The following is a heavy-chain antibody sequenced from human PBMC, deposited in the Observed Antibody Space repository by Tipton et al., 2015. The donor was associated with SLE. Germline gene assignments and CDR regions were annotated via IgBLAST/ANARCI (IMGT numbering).Heavy chain of an antibody. CDR3: ARGGLYETGAYSVGFDI. J-gene: IGHJ3*02. V-gene: IGHV4-61*02. CDR1: GGSISIGSYY. CDR2: IYNTGST. D-gene: IGHD3-22*01. Sequence: TLSLTCSVSGGSISIGSYYWSWLRQPPGKGLEWIGRIYNTGSTNYKSSLQSRVTISLDTSNNQFSLRLHSVTVADTAVYYCARGGLYETGAYSVGFDIWGKGTLVTVSP.